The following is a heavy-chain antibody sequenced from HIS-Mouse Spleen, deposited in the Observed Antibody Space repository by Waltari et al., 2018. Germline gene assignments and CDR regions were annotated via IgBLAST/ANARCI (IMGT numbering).Heavy chain of an antibody. CDR2: ISYDGSNK. CDR3: AKDTSGSYSDY. J-gene: IGHJ4*02. V-gene: IGHV3-30*18. Sequence: QVQLVESGGGVVQPGRSLRLSCAASGFTFSSYGMHWVRQAPGKGLGWVEVISYDGSNKYYADSVKGRFTISRDNSKNTLYLQMNSLRAEDTAVYYCAKDTSGSYSDYWGQGTLVTVSS. CDR1: GFTFSSYG. D-gene: IGHD1-26*01.